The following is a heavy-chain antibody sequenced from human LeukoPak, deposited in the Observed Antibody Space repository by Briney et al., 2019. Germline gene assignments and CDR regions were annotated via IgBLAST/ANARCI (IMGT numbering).Heavy chain of an antibody. Sequence: GGSLRLSCAASGFTVSSNYMSWVRQAPGKGLEWVSVIYSGGSTYYADSVKGRFTISRDNSKNTLYLQMNSLRAEDTAVYYCARGEHDYGDYPGGDYWGQGTLVTVSS. CDR1: GFTVSSNY. CDR3: ARGEHDYGDYPGGDY. J-gene: IGHJ4*02. V-gene: IGHV3-53*01. D-gene: IGHD4-17*01. CDR2: IYSGGST.